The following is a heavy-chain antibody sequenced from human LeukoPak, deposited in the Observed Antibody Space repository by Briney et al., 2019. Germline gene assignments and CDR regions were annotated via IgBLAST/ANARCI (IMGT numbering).Heavy chain of an antibody. Sequence: PSETLSLTCTVSGGSISSSSYYWGWIRQPPGKGLEWIGSIYYSGSTYCNPSLKSRVTISVDTSKNQFSLKLSSVTAADTAVYYCARQDYDYVWGSYRSYYFDYWGQGTLVTVSS. J-gene: IGHJ4*02. V-gene: IGHV4-39*01. CDR3: ARQDYDYVWGSYRSYYFDY. CDR1: GGSISSSSYY. D-gene: IGHD3-16*02. CDR2: IYYSGST.